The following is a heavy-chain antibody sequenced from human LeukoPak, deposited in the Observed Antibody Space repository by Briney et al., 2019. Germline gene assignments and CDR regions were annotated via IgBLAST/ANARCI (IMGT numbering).Heavy chain of an antibody. D-gene: IGHD3-10*01. CDR1: GYTFTGYY. CDR3: AREGRITLIRGALD. Sequence: GASVKVSCKASGYTFTGYYMHWVRQAPGRGLEWMGWINPNSGCTNYAQKFQGRVTMTRDTSISTAYMDLSRLRSDDTAVYYCAREGRITLIRGALDWGQGTLVTVYS. V-gene: IGHV1-2*02. CDR2: INPNSGCT. J-gene: IGHJ4*02.